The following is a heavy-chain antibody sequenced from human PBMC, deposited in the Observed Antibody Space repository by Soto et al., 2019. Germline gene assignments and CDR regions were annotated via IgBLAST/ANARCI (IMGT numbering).Heavy chain of an antibody. V-gene: IGHV3-13*01. J-gene: IGHJ4*02. D-gene: IGHD6-6*01. CDR1: GFTFSSYD. Sequence: PGGSLRLSCAASGFTFSSYDMHWVRQATGKGLEWVSAIGTAGDTYYPGSVKGRFTISRENAKNSLYLQMNSLRAGDTAVYYCARGLPRSSSAAIDYWGQGTLVTVSS. CDR3: ARGLPRSSSAAIDY. CDR2: IGTAGDT.